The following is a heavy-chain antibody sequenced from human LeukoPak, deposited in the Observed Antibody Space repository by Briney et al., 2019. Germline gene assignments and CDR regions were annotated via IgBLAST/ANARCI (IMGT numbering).Heavy chain of an antibody. D-gene: IGHD6-13*01. CDR2: ISGSGGST. J-gene: IGHJ6*02. CDR3: AKDEQTDFHYYYYYGMDV. V-gene: IGHV3-23*01. Sequence: GGSLRLSCAASGFSLTTYAMSWVRQAPGKGLEWVSAISGSGGSTYYADSVKGRFTISRDNSKNTLYLQMNSLRAEDTAVYYCAKDEQTDFHYYYYYGMDVWGQGTTVTVFS. CDR1: GFSLTTYA.